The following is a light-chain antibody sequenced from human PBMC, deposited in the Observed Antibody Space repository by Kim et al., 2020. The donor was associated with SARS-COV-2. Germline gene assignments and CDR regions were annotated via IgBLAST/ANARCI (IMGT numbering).Light chain of an antibody. V-gene: IGKV3-11*01. Sequence: SPGERATLSCRASQSVSSYLAWYQQKPGQAPRHLIYDASNRATGIPARFSGSGSGTDFTLTISSLEPEDFAVYYCQQRSNWPPVTFGQRTRLEIK. J-gene: IGKJ5*01. CDR3: QQRSNWPPVT. CDR1: QSVSSY. CDR2: DAS.